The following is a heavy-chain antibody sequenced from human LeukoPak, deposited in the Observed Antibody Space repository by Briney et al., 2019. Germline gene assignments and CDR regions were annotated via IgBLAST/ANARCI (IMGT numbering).Heavy chain of an antibody. CDR2: INPSGGST. D-gene: IGHD2-15*01. CDR1: GYTFTSYG. J-gene: IGHJ3*02. V-gene: IGHV1-46*01. CDR3: AMGYCSGGSCYFVAFDI. Sequence: ASVKVSCKASGYTFTSYGISWVRQAPGQGLEWMGIINPSGGSTSYAQKFQGRVTMTRDTSTSTVYMELSSLRSEDTAVYYCAMGYCSGGSCYFVAFDIWGQGTMVTVSS.